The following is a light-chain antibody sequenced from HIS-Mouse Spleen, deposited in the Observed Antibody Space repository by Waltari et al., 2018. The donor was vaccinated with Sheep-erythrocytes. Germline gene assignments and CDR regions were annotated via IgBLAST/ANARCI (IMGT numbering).Light chain of an antibody. J-gene: IGLJ1*01. CDR3: CSYAGSYNHV. CDR1: RSDVGGYNY. Sequence: QSALPQPRSVSGSPGQSVTISCTGTRSDVGGYNYVSWYQQHPGKAPKPMIYDVSKRPSGVPDRFSGSKSGNTASLTISGLQAEDEADYYCCSYAGSYNHVFATGTKVTVL. CDR2: DVS. V-gene: IGLV2-11*01.